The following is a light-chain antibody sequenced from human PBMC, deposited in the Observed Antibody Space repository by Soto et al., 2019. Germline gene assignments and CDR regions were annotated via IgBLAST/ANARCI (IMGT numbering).Light chain of an antibody. CDR3: QKYNSSPPWT. CDR2: HAS. Sequence: DIQMTQSPSTLSASVGDRVTITCRASQSISNWLAWYQQKPGTAPKLLIYHASTLESGVPSRFSGSGSGTDFTLTISSLQPEDVATCYCQKYNSSPPWTFGQGAKVDIK. V-gene: IGKV1-5*01. J-gene: IGKJ1*01. CDR1: QSISNW.